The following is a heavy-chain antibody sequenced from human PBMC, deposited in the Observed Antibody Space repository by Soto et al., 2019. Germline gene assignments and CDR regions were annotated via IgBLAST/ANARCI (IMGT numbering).Heavy chain of an antibody. Sequence: ASVQVSCKASGSTFTSYGISWVRQAPGQGLEWMGWISAYNGNTNYAQKLQGRVTMTTDTSTSTAYMELRSLRSDDTAVYYCAHSGEVGATLMFDYWGQGTLVTVSS. CDR2: ISAYNGNT. J-gene: IGHJ4*02. D-gene: IGHD1-26*01. CDR1: GSTFTSYG. V-gene: IGHV1-18*04. CDR3: AHSGEVGATLMFDY.